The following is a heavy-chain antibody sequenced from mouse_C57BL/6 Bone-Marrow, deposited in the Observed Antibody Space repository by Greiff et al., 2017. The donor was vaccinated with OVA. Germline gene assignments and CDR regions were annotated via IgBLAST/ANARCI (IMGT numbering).Heavy chain of an antibody. CDR2: ISSGGSYT. Sequence: EVKLVESGGDLVKPGGSLKLSCAASGFTFSSYGMSWVRQTPDKRLEWVATISSGGSYTYYPDSVKGRFTISRDNAKNTLYLQMSSLKSEDTAMYYCARVLLSFAYWGQGTLVTVSA. CDR1: GFTFSSYG. CDR3: ARVLLSFAY. V-gene: IGHV5-6*01. J-gene: IGHJ3*01. D-gene: IGHD1-1*02.